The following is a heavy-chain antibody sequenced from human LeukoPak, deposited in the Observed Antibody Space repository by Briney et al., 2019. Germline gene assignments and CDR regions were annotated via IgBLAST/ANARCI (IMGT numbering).Heavy chain of an antibody. CDR1: GFAFSDHY. D-gene: IGHD3-16*01. CDR3: ARPNYGWYFDL. V-gene: IGHV3-74*01. CDR2: INSDGSST. J-gene: IGHJ2*01. Sequence: GGSLRLSCAASGFAFSDHYMDWVRQAPGKGLVWVSRINSDGSSTTYADSVKGRFTISRDNAENTLYLQMNSLRAEDTAVYYCARPNYGWYFDLWGRGTLVTVSS.